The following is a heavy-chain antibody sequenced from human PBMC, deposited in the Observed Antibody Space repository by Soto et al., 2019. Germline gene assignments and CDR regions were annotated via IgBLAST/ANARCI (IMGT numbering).Heavy chain of an antibody. CDR2: INPSGGRT. CDR3: SRDGCITATCAGGGNWFDP. V-gene: IGHV1-46*01. Sequence: ASVKVSCKASGYTFTSYYMHWVRQAPGQGHERMGIINPSGGRTTYAQKFQGRVTMTRDTSTTTVYMELSSLRSDDTAVYYCSRDGCITATCAGGGNWFDPWGQGTLVTVSS. CDR1: GYTFTSYY. J-gene: IGHJ5*02. D-gene: IGHD3-10*01.